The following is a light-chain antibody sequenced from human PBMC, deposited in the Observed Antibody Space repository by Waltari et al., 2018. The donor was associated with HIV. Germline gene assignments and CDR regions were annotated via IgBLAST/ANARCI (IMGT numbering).Light chain of an antibody. V-gene: IGKV1-12*01. CDR3: QQSKTFPLD. Sequence: IPLTQSPSSVSAFVGDRVPITCRASQDLARWLAWYQQKPGEAPKLLIYAASSLHSGVPSRFSGNGSGTDFTLTISSLQPADSAIYYCQQSKTFPLDFGQGTKVEI. CDR1: QDLARW. J-gene: IGKJ2*01. CDR2: AAS.